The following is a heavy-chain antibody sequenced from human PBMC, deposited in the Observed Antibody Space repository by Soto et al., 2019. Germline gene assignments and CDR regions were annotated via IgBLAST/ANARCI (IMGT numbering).Heavy chain of an antibody. Sequence: ASVKVSCKASGYTFTSYGISWVRQAHGQGLEWMGWISAYNGNTNYAQKLQGRVTMTTDTSTSTAYMELRSLRSDDTAVYYCARDCSGGSCYYDSLTYWGQGTLVTVSS. CDR3: ARDCSGGSCYYDSLTY. D-gene: IGHD2-15*01. CDR2: ISAYNGNT. J-gene: IGHJ4*02. V-gene: IGHV1-18*01. CDR1: GYTFTSYG.